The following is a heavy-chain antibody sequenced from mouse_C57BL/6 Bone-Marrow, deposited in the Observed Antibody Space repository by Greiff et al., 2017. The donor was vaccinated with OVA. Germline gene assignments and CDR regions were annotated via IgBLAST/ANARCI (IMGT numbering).Heavy chain of an antibody. CDR3: ARGRGGYPSIAY. CDR1: GYAFSSSW. Sequence: VQLQQSGPELVKPGASVKISCKASGYAFSSSWMNWVKQRPGKGLEWIGRIYPGDGDTNYNGKFKGKATLTADKSSSTAYMKLSSLTSEDSAVDFWARGRGGYPSIAYWGQGTLVTVSA. V-gene: IGHV1-82*01. CDR2: IYPGDGDT. D-gene: IGHD2-2*01. J-gene: IGHJ3*01.